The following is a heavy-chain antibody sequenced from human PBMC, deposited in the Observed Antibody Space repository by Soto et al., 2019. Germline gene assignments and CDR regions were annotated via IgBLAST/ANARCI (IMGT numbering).Heavy chain of an antibody. J-gene: IGHJ6*02. Sequence: SETLSLTCTVSGGSINTYYWSWIRQPPGKGLEWVGYIYYSGTTYYNPSLKSRISISIDKSKNQFSLKLSSVTAADTAVYYCARVFSGGGDYYYYGMDLWGQGSTVTVSS. CDR3: ARVFSGGGDYYYYGMDL. V-gene: IGHV4-59*01. D-gene: IGHD6-19*01. CDR2: IYYSGTT. CDR1: GGSINTYY.